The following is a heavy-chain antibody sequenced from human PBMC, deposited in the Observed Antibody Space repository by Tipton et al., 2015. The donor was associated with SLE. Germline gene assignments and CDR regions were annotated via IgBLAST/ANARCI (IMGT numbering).Heavy chain of an antibody. J-gene: IGHJ3*02. CDR2: IYYNGHT. Sequence: TLSLTCTVSGDSITSYYWNWIRQPPGKGLEWIGYIYYNGHTNYSPSLKSRVTLSVDTSKNQFSLRLTSLTAADTAVYYCARVVYSFSDAFDIWGQGTLVTVSS. D-gene: IGHD6-13*01. V-gene: IGHV4-59*01. CDR3: ARVVYSFSDAFDI. CDR1: GDSITSYY.